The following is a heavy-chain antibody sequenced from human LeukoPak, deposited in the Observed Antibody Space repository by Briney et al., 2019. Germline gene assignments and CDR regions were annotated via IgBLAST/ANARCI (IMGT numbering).Heavy chain of an antibody. D-gene: IGHD2-2*01. V-gene: IGHV4-38-2*01. CDR1: GYSISSGYY. CDR2: IYHSGST. Sequence: PSETLSLTCAVSGYSISSGYYWGWIRQPPGKGLEWIGSIYHSGSTYYNPSLKSRVTISVDTSKNQFSLKQSSVTAADTAVYYCARQQYQLLYNYYYMDVWGKGTTVTVSS. J-gene: IGHJ6*03. CDR3: ARQQYQLLYNYYYMDV.